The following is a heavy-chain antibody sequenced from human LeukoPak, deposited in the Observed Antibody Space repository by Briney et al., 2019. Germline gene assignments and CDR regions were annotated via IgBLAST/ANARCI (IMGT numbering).Heavy chain of an antibody. CDR2: KYYRGST. CDR1: GGSISSSYY. J-gene: IGHJ6*03. CDR3: ARIAGGLYFYYYYMDV. D-gene: IGHD3-16*01. Sequence: SETLSLTCTVSGGSISSSYYWGWIRQPPGKGLEWIGNKYYRGSTYYNPSLKSRVTISVDTSKNQFSLNLTSVTAADTAVYYCARIAGGLYFYYYYMDVWGKGTTVTVS. V-gene: IGHV4-39*07.